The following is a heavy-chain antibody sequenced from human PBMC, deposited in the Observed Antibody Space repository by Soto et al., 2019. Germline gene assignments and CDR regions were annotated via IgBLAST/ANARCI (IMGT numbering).Heavy chain of an antibody. V-gene: IGHV3-33*01. Sequence: GGSLRLSCAASGFTFSSYGMHWVRQAPGKGLEWVAVIWYDGSNKYYADSVKGRFTISRDNSKNTLYLQMNSLRAEDTAVYYCARDSYDFWSGYYWASIGGYGMDVWGQGTTVTVSS. CDR1: GFTFSSYG. D-gene: IGHD3-3*01. J-gene: IGHJ6*02. CDR2: IWYDGSNK. CDR3: ARDSYDFWSGYYWASIGGYGMDV.